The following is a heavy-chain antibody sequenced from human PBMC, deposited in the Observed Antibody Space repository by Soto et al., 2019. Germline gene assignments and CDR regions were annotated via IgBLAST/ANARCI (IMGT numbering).Heavy chain of an antibody. CDR3: SKGLWTVGQCSGGTCYDGMDV. CDR1: GYSFTGFW. J-gene: IGHJ6*02. D-gene: IGHD2-15*01. CDR2: INPKSGVT. V-gene: IGHV1-2*02. Sequence: ASVKVSWKASGYSFTGFWIYWVRQAPGQGLDWMGWINPKSGVTNYAQKFQGRVTMTRDTSINTVYMELSSLQPDDTAVYYCSKGLWTVGQCSGGTCYDGMDVWGQGTTVTVSS.